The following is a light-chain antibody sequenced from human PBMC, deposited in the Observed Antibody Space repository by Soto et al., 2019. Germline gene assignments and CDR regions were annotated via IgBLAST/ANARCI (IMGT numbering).Light chain of an antibody. CDR2: KAS. V-gene: IGKV1-5*03. CDR1: QTISTW. J-gene: IGKJ1*01. Sequence: DIQMTQSPSTLSASVGDRVTITCRASQTISTWLAWYQQKPGKAPKPLIYKASSLESGVPSRFRGSGSGTEFTLTITSLQPDDFETYYCQQYNGFSRTLAQGTKVDIK. CDR3: QQYNGFSRT.